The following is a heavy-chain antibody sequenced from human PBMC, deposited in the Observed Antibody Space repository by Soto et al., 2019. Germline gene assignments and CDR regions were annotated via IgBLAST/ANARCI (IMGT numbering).Heavy chain of an antibody. CDR2: TYQSGSA. V-gene: IGHV4-30-2*06. CDR3: ARYYYGMDV. CDR1: VGSITSGGYS. J-gene: IGHJ6*02. Sequence: SETLSLTCTVSVGSITSGGYSWTWIRQSPGKGLEWIGYTYQSGSAYYNPSLKSRVTISVDTSKNQFSLNLTSVTSADTAVYYCARYYYGMDVCGQGT.